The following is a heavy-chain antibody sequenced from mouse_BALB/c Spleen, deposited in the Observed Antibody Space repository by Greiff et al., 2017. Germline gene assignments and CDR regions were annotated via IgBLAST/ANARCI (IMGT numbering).Heavy chain of an antibody. Sequence: EVMLVESGGGLVKPGGSLKLSCAASGFTFSSYTMSWVRQTPEKRLEWVATISSGGSYTYYPDSVKGRFTISRDNAKNTLYLQMSSLKSEDTAMYYCTRVFDYDYAMDYWGQGTSVTVSS. V-gene: IGHV5-6-4*01. D-gene: IGHD2-4*01. CDR2: ISSGGSYT. CDR1: GFTFSSYT. CDR3: TRVFDYDYAMDY. J-gene: IGHJ4*01.